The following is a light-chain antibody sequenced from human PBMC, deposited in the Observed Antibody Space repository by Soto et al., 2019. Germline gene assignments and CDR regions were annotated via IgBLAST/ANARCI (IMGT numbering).Light chain of an antibody. Sequence: QSALTQPASVSGSPGQSITISCTGTSSDVGGYNYVSWYQQHPGKAPKLMIYEVSNRPSGVSNRFSGSKSGNTASLTISALQAEDETEYYCSSYTSTSTRVFGTGTKVTVL. CDR1: SSDVGGYNY. J-gene: IGLJ1*01. CDR2: EVS. V-gene: IGLV2-14*01. CDR3: SSYTSTSTRV.